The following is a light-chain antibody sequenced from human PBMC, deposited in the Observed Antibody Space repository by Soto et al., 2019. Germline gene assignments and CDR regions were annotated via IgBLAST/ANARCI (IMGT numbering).Light chain of an antibody. J-gene: IGLJ3*02. CDR1: RGDIDSNY. CDR2: ENN. V-gene: IGLV6-57*01. CDR3: QSYDSGTWV. Sequence: NFMLTQPHSVSESPGKTVTISCSRSRGDIDSNYVQWYQQRPGSYPTTVIYENNQRPSGVPHRFSGSIDTSSNSASLTISGLKTDDEGDYYCQSYDSGTWVFGGGTKVTVL.